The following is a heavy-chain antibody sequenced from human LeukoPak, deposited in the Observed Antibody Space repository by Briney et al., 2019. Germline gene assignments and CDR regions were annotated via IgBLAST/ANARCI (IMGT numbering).Heavy chain of an antibody. V-gene: IGHV3-23*01. CDR2: ISGSGGST. D-gene: IGHD3-10*02. Sequence: GGSLRLSCAASGFTFSSYAMSWVRQAPGKGLEWVSAISGSGGSTYYADSVKGRFTISRDNSKNTLYLRMNSLRAEDTAIYYCAKCSASYSNDAVDVWGRGTMVTVSS. J-gene: IGHJ3*01. CDR1: GFTFSSYA. CDR3: AKCSASYSNDAVDV.